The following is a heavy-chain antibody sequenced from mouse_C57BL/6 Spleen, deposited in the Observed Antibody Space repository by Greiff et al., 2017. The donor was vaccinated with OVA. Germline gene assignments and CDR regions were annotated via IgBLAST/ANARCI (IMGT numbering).Heavy chain of an antibody. J-gene: IGHJ4*01. CDR2: IYPGNSDT. CDR1: GYTFTSYW. Sequence: VQLQQSGPVLARPGASVKMSCKTSGYTFTSYWMHWVKQRPGQGLEWIGAIYPGNSDTSYNQKFKGKAKLTAVTSASTAYMELSSLTNEDSAVYYCTREDNYYGSPYYAMDYWGQGTSVTVSS. CDR3: TREDNYYGSPYYAMDY. V-gene: IGHV1-5*01. D-gene: IGHD1-1*01.